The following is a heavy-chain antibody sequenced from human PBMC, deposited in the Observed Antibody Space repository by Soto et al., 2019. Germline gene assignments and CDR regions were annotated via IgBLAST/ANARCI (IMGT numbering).Heavy chain of an antibody. V-gene: IGHV4-59*01. Sequence: TSETLSLTCTVSGGSISSYYWSWIRQPPGKGLEWIGYIYYSGSTNYNPSLKSRVTISVDTSKNQFSLKLSSVTAADTAVYYCARGASKASYYYYYMDVWGKGTTVTVSS. D-gene: IGHD6-6*01. J-gene: IGHJ6*03. CDR2: IYYSGST. CDR3: ARGASKASYYYYYMDV. CDR1: GGSISSYY.